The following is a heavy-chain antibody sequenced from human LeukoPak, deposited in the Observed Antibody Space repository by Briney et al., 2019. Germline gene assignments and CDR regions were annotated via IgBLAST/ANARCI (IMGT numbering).Heavy chain of an antibody. D-gene: IGHD7-27*01. CDR1: GGSFSGYY. CDR3: ARNLGIHYYYYMDV. CDR2: INHSGST. J-gene: IGHJ6*03. Sequence: SETLSLTCAAYGGSFSGYYWSWIRQPPGKGLEWIGEINHSGSTNYNPSLKSRVTISVDTSKNQFSLKLSSVTAADTAVYYCARNLGIHYYYYMDVWGKGTTVTVSS. V-gene: IGHV4-34*01.